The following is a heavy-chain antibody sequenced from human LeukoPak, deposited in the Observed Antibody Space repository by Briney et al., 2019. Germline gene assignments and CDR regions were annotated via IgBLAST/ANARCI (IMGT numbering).Heavy chain of an antibody. V-gene: IGHV3-23*01. Sequence: GGSLRLSCAASGFTFSSYAMSWVRQAPGKGLEWVSAISGSGGSTYYADSVKGRFTISRDNSKNTLYLQMNSLRAEDTAVYYCAKGGFGELLWFNYYYGMDVWSQGTTVTVSS. CDR2: ISGSGGST. CDR3: AKGGFGELLWFNYYYGMDV. CDR1: GFTFSSYA. J-gene: IGHJ6*02. D-gene: IGHD3-10*01.